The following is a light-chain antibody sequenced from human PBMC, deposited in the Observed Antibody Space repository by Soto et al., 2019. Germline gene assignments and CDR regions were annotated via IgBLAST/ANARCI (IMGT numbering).Light chain of an antibody. V-gene: IGKV3-15*01. CDR3: QQYHNWWT. J-gene: IGKJ1*01. CDR1: QSVSSN. CDR2: GAS. Sequence: IEMPQSPATLSVSPGARATLSCRAGQSVSSNVVWYQQKPGQAPRLLIYGASTRVTGIPARFSGSGSGTEFTLTISSLQSEDFAVYYCQQYHNWWTFGQGTKVDIK.